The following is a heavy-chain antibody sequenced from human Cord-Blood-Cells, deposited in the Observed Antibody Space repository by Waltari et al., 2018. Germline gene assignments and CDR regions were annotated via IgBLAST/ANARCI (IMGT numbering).Heavy chain of an antibody. D-gene: IGHD2-2*01. J-gene: IGHJ4*02. CDR2: MNTKSGNT. V-gene: IGHV1-8*02. Sequence: QVQLVQSGAEVKKPGASVKVSCKASGYTFTSYDINWVRQATGQGLEWKGWMNTKSGNTGYAQEFQGRVTMTRNTSISTAYMELSSLRSEDTAVYYCARAAAGSGVPAARPLDYWGQGTLVTVSS. CDR3: ARAAAGSGVPAARPLDY. CDR1: GYTFTSYD.